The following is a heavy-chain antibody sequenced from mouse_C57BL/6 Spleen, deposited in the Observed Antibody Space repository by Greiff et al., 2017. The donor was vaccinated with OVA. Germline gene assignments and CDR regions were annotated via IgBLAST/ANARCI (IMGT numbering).Heavy chain of an antibody. J-gene: IGHJ3*01. D-gene: IGHD2-4*01. V-gene: IGHV1-53*01. CDR3: ARWGDYDVLLSN. CDR1: GYTFTSYW. CDR2: INPSNGGT. Sequence: QVQLQQPGTELVKPGASVKLSCKASGYTFTSYWMHWVKQRPGQGLEWIGNINPSNGGTNYNEKFKSKATLTVDKTASTACMQLSSLPSEDSAVYYCARWGDYDVLLSNRGQETLVTVSA.